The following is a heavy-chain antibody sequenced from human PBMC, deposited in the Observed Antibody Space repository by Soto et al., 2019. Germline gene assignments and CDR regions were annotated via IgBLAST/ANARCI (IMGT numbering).Heavy chain of an antibody. CDR2: ITNRGTHT. V-gene: IGHV3-21*06. D-gene: IGHD2-15*01. CDR1: GFTFSNYW. Sequence: EVQLVESGGGLVQPGGSLRLSCAASGFTFSNYWMSWVRQAPGKGLQWVASITNRGTHTYSADSVKGRFTISRDNDKNSLYLQMNNLRAEDTATYYCARAHEVAWFDSWGLGTLVTVTS. J-gene: IGHJ5*01. CDR3: ARAHEVAWFDS.